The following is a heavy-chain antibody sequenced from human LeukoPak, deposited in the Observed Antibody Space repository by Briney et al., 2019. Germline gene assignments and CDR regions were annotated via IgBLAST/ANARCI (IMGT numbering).Heavy chain of an antibody. CDR3: ARDPGGALRSIDY. Sequence: SETLSLTCDVFVGSSRGYYWTWIRQPPGKGLEWIGEIDHSGRTNYNPSLKSRVTISEDMSKNQFSLKLTSVTAADTAVYYCARDPGGALRSIDYWGQGTLVTVSS. D-gene: IGHD3-10*01. CDR2: IDHSGRT. J-gene: IGHJ4*02. V-gene: IGHV4-34*01. CDR1: VGSSRGYY.